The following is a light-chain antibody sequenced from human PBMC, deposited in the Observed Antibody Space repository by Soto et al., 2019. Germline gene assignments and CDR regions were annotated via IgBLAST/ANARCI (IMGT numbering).Light chain of an antibody. V-gene: IGKV1-5*01. Sequence: DIQMTQSPSTLSASVGDRVTITCRASQSISSWLAWYHQKPGKAPKLLIYDASSLESGVPSRFSGSGSGTEFTLTISSLQPDDFATYYCQQSHSTPITFGQGTRLEIK. CDR2: DAS. CDR1: QSISSW. CDR3: QQSHSTPIT. J-gene: IGKJ5*01.